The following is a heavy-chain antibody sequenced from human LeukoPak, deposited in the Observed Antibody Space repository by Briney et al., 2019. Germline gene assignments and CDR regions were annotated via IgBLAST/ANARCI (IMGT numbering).Heavy chain of an antibody. J-gene: IGHJ4*02. CDR1: GGSISSGGYY. CDR3: ARNHVSITMVRGVIITSQLFDY. V-gene: IGHV4-31*03. Sequence: SQTLSLTCTVSGGSISSGGYYWSWICQHPGQGLEWIGYIYYSGSTYYNPSIKSRVTISVDTSKNQFSLKLSSVTAADTAVYYCARNHVSITMVRGVIITSQLFDYWGRGTLVTVSS. CDR2: IYYSGST. D-gene: IGHD3-10*01.